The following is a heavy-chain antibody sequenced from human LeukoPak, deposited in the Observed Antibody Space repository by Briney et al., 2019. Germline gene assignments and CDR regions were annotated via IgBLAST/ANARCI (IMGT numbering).Heavy chain of an antibody. CDR1: GGSISSGGYY. Sequence: SQTLSLTCTVSGGSISSGGYYWSWIRQHPGKGLEWIGYIYYSGSTYYNPSLKSRVTISVDTSKNQFSLKLSSVTAADTAVYYCASTVVAEMTRWFDPWGQGTLVTVSS. CDR2: IYYSGST. D-gene: IGHD2-15*01. CDR3: ASTVVAEMTRWFDP. J-gene: IGHJ5*02. V-gene: IGHV4-31*03.